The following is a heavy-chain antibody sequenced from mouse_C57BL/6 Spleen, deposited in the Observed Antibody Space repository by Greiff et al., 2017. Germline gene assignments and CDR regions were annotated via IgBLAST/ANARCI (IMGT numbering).Heavy chain of an antibody. CDR1: GYAFSSYW. Sequence: VQLQQSGAELVKPGASVKISCKASGYAFSSYWMNWVKQRPGKGLAWIGQIYPGDGDTNYNGKFKGKATLTAEKSSSTAYMQLSSLTAEDSAVYFCARQMGYYFDYWGQGTTLTVSS. D-gene: IGHD2-3*01. CDR2: IYPGDGDT. CDR3: ARQMGYYFDY. J-gene: IGHJ2*01. V-gene: IGHV1-80*01.